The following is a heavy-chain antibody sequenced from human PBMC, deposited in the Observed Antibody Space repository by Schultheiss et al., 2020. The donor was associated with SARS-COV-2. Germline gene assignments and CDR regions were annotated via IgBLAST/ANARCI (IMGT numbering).Heavy chain of an antibody. CDR3: ARAPAEGYCSGGSCYSQTFDY. CDR1: GGSFSGYY. J-gene: IGHJ4*02. CDR2: IYYSGST. Sequence: SETLSLTCAVYGGSFSGYYWSWIRQPPGKGLEWIGYIYYSGSTIYNPSLKGRLTISIDPSKRQFSLKLSSVTAADTAMYFCARAPAEGYCSGGSCYSQTFDYWGQGTLVTVSS. D-gene: IGHD2-15*01. V-gene: IGHV4-34*01.